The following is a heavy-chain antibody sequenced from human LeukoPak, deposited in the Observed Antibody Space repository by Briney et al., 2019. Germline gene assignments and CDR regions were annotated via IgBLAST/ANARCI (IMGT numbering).Heavy chain of an antibody. J-gene: IGHJ5*02. V-gene: IGHV5-51*01. CDR2: IYPADSDT. CDR1: GYSFTSYW. D-gene: IGHD4-11*01. Sequence: GESLKISSKDSGYSFTSYWIGWVRQVPGKGLEWMGSIYPADSDTRYNPSFQAQVTASADKSISTANLQSDTLTASDTAMYYCASLQSRINYFHPWGQGTLVTVSS. CDR3: ASLQSRINYFHP.